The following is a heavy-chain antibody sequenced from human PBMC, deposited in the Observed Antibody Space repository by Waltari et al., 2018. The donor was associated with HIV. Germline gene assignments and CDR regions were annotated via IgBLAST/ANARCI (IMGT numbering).Heavy chain of an antibody. Sequence: QVQLVQSGAEVKKPGASVKVSCKTSGYSFTAYYMHWGRQAHGQGLEWMRWTNPTTGCTNYAQKSQGRVTMTWDTSISTIYMYLNRLTSDDTAIYYCARPVAATFYFDYWGQGTLVTVSS. CDR3: ARPVAATFYFDY. J-gene: IGHJ4*01. V-gene: IGHV1-2*02. D-gene: IGHD6-19*01. CDR1: GYSFTAYY. CDR2: TNPTTGCT.